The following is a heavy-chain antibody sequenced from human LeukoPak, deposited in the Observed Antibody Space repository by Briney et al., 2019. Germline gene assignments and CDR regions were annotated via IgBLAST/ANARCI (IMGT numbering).Heavy chain of an antibody. CDR3: ARGRVRGEGYNWSLDY. Sequence: GGSLRLSCAASGFTFSDYFMTWIRQAPGKGLEWVSYISSSGSTIYYADPVKGRFTVSRDNAKNSLYVQMNSLRAEDTAVYYCARGRVRGEGYNWSLDYWGQGALVTVSS. V-gene: IGHV3-11*04. CDR1: GFTFSDYF. J-gene: IGHJ4*02. D-gene: IGHD5-24*01. CDR2: ISSSGSTI.